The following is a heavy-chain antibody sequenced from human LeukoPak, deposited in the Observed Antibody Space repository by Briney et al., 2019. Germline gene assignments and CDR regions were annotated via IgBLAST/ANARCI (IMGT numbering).Heavy chain of an antibody. CDR1: GGSVSSSANY. V-gene: IGHV4-31*03. CDR2: IYYSGST. CDR3: ARDTRY. Sequence: SSETLSLTCTVSGGSVSSSANYWSWIRQHPGKGLEWIGYIYYSGSTYYNPSLKSRVTISVDTSKNQFPLKLDSVTAADTAVYYCARDTRYWGQGTLVTVSS. J-gene: IGHJ4*02. D-gene: IGHD2-15*01.